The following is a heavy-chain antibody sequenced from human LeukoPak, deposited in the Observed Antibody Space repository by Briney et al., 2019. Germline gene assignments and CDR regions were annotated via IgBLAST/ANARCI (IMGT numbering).Heavy chain of an antibody. V-gene: IGHV3-30-3*01. Sequence: GGSLRLSCAASGFTFSSYAMHWVRQAPGKGLEWVAVISYDGSNKYYADSVKGRFTISRDNSKNTLYLQMNSLRAEGTAVYYCARVLLDYWGQGTLVTVSS. CDR1: GFTFSSYA. CDR2: ISYDGSNK. D-gene: IGHD2-15*01. CDR3: ARVLLDY. J-gene: IGHJ4*02.